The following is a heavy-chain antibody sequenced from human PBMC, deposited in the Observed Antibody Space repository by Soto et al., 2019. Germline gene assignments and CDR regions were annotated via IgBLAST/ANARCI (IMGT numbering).Heavy chain of an antibody. Sequence: VRFLRLSCAASGFTSSDYGMHWVRQAPGNGLEWVAVIWYDGSKKYYGDSVKGRFTISRDNSKKTLYLQMNSLRAEDTAVYYCARDLRYYYDGMDVWGQGTTVTVSS. CDR3: ARDLRYYYDGMDV. CDR2: IWYDGSKK. CDR1: GFTSSDYG. J-gene: IGHJ6*02. D-gene: IGHD3-16*01. V-gene: IGHV3-33*01.